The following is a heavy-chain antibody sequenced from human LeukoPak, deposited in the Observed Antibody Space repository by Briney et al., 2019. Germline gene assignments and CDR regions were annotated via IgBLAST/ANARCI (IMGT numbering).Heavy chain of an antibody. Sequence: GGSLRLSCAASGFTFSSYGMHWVRQAPGKGLEWVAVIWYDGSNKYYADSVKGRFTISRDNSKNTLYLQMNSLRAEDTAVYYCAKDPSGRWSGSYIDYWGQGTLVTVSS. CDR1: GFTFSSYG. J-gene: IGHJ4*02. CDR3: AKDPSGRWSGSYIDY. V-gene: IGHV3-33*06. CDR2: IWYDGSNK. D-gene: IGHD1-26*01.